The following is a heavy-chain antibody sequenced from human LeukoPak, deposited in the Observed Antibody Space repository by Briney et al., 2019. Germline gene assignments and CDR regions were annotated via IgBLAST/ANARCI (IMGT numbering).Heavy chain of an antibody. J-gene: IGHJ4*02. V-gene: IGHV3-33*01. CDR2: IWYDGSNK. CDR3: ATVRGGSGTYYNDY. CDR1: GFTFRNYG. D-gene: IGHD3-10*01. Sequence: GGSLRLSCAASGFTFRNYGMEWVRQAPGRGLEWVAVIWYDGSNKYYADSVKGRFTISRDNSKNTLYLQMNSLRAEDTSVYYCATVRGGSGTYYNDYWGQGTLVTVSS.